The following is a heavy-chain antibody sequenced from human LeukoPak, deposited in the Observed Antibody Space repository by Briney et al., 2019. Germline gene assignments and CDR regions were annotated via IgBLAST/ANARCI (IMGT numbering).Heavy chain of an antibody. J-gene: IGHJ6*02. CDR1: GDSISSDGYS. Sequence: PSETLSLTCAVSGDSISSDGYSWSWIRQPPGKGLEWIGYIYHSGSTYYNPSLKSRVTISVDRSKNQFSLKLSSVTAVDTAVYYCARETRYCSGGSCYSGMDVWGQGTTVTVSS. D-gene: IGHD2-15*01. V-gene: IGHV4-30-2*01. CDR3: ARETRYCSGGSCYSGMDV. CDR2: IYHSGST.